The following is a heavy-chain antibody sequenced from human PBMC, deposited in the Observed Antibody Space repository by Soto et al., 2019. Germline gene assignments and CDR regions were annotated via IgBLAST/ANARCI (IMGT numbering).Heavy chain of an antibody. Sequence: SETLSLTCAVSGGSIDSGAFSLSWIRQPPGKGLEWIGYVTHSGTAYSIPSLNGRLTLSVDSSQTQFSLKLTSVAAADSAFYYCARIHWAQSSLDYWGRGILVTVSS. CDR3: ARIHWAQSSLDY. CDR1: GGSIDSGAFS. CDR2: VTHSGTA. D-gene: IGHD6-19*01. V-gene: IGHV4-30-2*01. J-gene: IGHJ4*02.